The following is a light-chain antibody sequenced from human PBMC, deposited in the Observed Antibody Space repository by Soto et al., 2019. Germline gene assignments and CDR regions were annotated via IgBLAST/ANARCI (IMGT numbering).Light chain of an antibody. CDR2: GAS. CDR3: QQFWT. Sequence: EIVLTQSPGTLSLSPGERATLSCRAGQSVSSSYLAWYQQKPGQAPRLLIYGASSRATGIPDRFSGSGSGTDFTLTISRLEPEDFAVYYCQQFWTFGQGTKV. J-gene: IGKJ1*01. CDR1: QSVSSSY. V-gene: IGKV3-20*01.